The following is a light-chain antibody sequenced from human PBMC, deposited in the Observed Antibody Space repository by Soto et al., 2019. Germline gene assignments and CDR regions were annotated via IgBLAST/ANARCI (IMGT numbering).Light chain of an antibody. Sequence: DIQLTQSPSFLSASVGDRVTITCRASQGISSYLAWYQQKPGKAPKLLIYAASTLQYGVPSRFSGSGSGTEFTLTISSLQPEDFATYYCQQVNSYPRAFXQGTKVDIK. CDR2: AAS. J-gene: IGKJ1*01. CDR3: QQVNSYPRA. V-gene: IGKV1-9*01. CDR1: QGISSY.